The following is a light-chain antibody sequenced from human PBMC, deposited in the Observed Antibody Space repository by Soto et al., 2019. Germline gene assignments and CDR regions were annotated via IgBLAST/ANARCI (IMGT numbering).Light chain of an antibody. V-gene: IGKV3-11*01. CDR2: QTS. CDR3: HQRQSWPRT. CDR1: QYINTR. Sequence: EIVLTQSPATLSSFPVYRVTLSCRASQYINTRLAWYQHRPGQAPRLLIYQTSIRAAGIPARFSASGTGTDFTLTISDVQPEDFAVYYCHQRQSWPRTFGQGTKVDIK. J-gene: IGKJ1*01.